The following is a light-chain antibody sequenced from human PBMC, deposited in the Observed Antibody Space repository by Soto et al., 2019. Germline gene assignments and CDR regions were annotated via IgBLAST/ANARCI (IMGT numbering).Light chain of an antibody. CDR2: GGS. J-gene: IGKJ1*01. V-gene: IGKV3D-15*01. CDR3: QQYNIWPQT. Sequence: EIVLTQSPDTLSLSPGERATLSCRASQSVSSNHLAWYQQKPGQAPRLLIYGGSSRATGIPVRFSGSGSGTEFTLTISSLQSEDFAVYFCQQYNIWPQTFGQGTKVDIK. CDR1: QSVSSN.